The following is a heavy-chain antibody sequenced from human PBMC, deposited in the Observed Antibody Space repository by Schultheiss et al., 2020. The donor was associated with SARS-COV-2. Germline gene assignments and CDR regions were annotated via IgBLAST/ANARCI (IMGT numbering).Heavy chain of an antibody. CDR2: ISYTGST. Sequence: SETLSLTCTVSGGSINSDDYYWNWIRQRPGKGLEWIGYISYTGSTDYNPSLKSLVTMSVDTSKNQFSLKLSSVTAADTAVYYCARENGSSSWYAGGRYYCYYYGMDVWGQGTTVTVSS. CDR1: GGSINSDDYY. J-gene: IGHJ6*02. D-gene: IGHD6-13*01. CDR3: ARENGSSSWYAGGRYYCYYYGMDV. V-gene: IGHV4-31*01.